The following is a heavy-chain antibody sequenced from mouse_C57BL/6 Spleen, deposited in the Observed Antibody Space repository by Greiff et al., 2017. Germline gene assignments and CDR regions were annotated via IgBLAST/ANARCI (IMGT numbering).Heavy chain of an antibody. Sequence: EVQLKESGAELVKPGASVKLSCKASGYTFTEYTIHWVKQRSGQGLEWIGVINPNYGTTSYNQKFKGKATLTVDQSSSTAYMQLNSLTSEDSAVYYCARWDYYGSNNYAMDYWGQGTSVTVSS. CDR3: ARWDYYGSNNYAMDY. V-gene: IGHV1-39*01. D-gene: IGHD1-1*01. CDR2: INPNYGTT. J-gene: IGHJ4*01. CDR1: GYTFTEYT.